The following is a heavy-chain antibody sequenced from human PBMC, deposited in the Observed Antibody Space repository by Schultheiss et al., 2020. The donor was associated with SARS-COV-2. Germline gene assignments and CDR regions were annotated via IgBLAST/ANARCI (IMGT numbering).Heavy chain of an antibody. CDR2: IYYSGST. J-gene: IGHJ4*02. V-gene: IGHV4-59*01. CDR3: ARRRQWLTY. D-gene: IGHD6-19*01. CDR1: GGPISSYY. Sequence: SETLSLTCTVSGGPISSYYWSWIRQPPGKGLEWIGYIYYSGSTNYNPSLKSRVTISVDTSKNQFSLKLSSVTAADTAVYYCARRRQWLTYWGQGTLVTVSS.